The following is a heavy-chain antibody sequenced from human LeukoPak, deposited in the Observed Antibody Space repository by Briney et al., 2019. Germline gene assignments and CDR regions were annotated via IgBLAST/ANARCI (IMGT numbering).Heavy chain of an antibody. CDR1: GGSISSYY. J-gene: IGHJ4*02. Sequence: SETLSLTCTVFGGSISSYYWSWIRQPPGKGLEWIGYIYYSGSTNYNPSLKSRVTISVDTSKNQFSLKLSSVTAADTAVYYCARVVASTSIDSWGQGTLVTVSS. V-gene: IGHV4-59*01. CDR3: ARVVASTSIDS. CDR2: IYYSGST. D-gene: IGHD2-15*01.